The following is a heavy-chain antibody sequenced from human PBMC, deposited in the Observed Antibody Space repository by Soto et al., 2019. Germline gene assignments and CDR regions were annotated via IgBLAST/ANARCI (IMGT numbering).Heavy chain of an antibody. CDR2: ISGYNGNT. CDR3: ARDKHWLAYDY. Sequence: QVQLVQSGAEVREPGASVKVSCKASGYTFTGYGFGGVGRAPGQGLEWMGGISGYNGNTNYAQKFQGRVTMTTDTSTTTAYMELRSLRSDDTAVYYCARDKHWLAYDYWGQGTLVTVSS. V-gene: IGHV1-18*01. CDR1: GYTFTGYG. J-gene: IGHJ4*02. D-gene: IGHD6-19*01.